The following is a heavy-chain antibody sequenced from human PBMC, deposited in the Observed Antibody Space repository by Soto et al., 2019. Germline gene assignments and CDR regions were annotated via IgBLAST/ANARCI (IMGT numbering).Heavy chain of an antibody. D-gene: IGHD2-2*02. CDR1: GVSVSSGSYY. CDR3: ASVTRTCISTSCYRYYYGMDV. Sequence: SETLSLTCTVSGVSVSSGSYYWSWIRQPPGKGLEWIGYIYYSGSTNYNPSLKSRVTISVDTSKNQFSLKLSSVTAADTAVYYCASVTRTCISTSCYRYYYGMDVWGQGTTVT. V-gene: IGHV4-61*01. J-gene: IGHJ6*02. CDR2: IYYSGST.